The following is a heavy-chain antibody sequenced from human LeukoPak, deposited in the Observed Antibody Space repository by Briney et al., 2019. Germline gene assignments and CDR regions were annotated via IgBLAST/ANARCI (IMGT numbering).Heavy chain of an antibody. Sequence: PGGSLRLSCAASGFTFSDYSMTWVRQAPGKGLEWVANIRLDGSEKYYVGSVKGRFTISRDNAKNSLYLQMNSLRAEDTAVYYCARRVGNYYGSGSHLDYWGQGTLVTVSS. CDR2: IRLDGSEK. V-gene: IGHV3-7*03. D-gene: IGHD3-10*01. J-gene: IGHJ4*02. CDR3: ARRVGNYYGSGSHLDY. CDR1: GFTFSDYS.